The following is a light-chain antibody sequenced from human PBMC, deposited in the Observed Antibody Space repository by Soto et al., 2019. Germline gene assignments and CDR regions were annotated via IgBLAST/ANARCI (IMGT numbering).Light chain of an antibody. J-gene: IGKJ2*01. CDR2: DAS. V-gene: IGKV1-33*01. CDR3: HRYDSIPYA. CDR1: QDISHY. Sequence: DLPMTQSPSSLSASVGDRVTITCQASQDISHYLNWYQQKPGKPPKLLIYDASNLETGVPSRFSGSGSETYFTFTISNLQPEDVATYYCHRYDSIPYAFGQGTKLEIK.